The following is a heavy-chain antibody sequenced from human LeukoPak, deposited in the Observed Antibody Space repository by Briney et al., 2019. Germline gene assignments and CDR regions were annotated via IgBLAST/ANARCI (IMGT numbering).Heavy chain of an antibody. CDR1: GGSISSYY. D-gene: IGHD2-15*01. V-gene: IGHV4-4*07. CDR2: IYTSGST. CDR3: ARDYCSGGSCYSLWFDP. Sequence: SETLSLTCTVSGGSISSYYWSWIRQPAGKGLEWIGRIYTSGSTNYNPPLKSRVTISVDKSKNQFSLKLSSVTAADTAVYYCARDYCSGGSCYSLWFDPWGQGTLVTVSS. J-gene: IGHJ5*02.